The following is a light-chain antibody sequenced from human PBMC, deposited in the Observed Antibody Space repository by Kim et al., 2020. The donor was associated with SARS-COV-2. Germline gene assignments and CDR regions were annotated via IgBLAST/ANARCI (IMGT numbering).Light chain of an antibody. Sequence: SYELTQPPSVSVAPGKTARITCGGNNIGSKSVHWYQQKPGQAPVLVIYYDSDRPSGIPERFSGSNSGNTATLTISRVEAGDAADYYCQVWDSSSEHVVFGGGTQLTVL. CDR1: NIGSKS. J-gene: IGLJ2*01. V-gene: IGLV3-21*04. CDR2: YDS. CDR3: QVWDSSSEHVV.